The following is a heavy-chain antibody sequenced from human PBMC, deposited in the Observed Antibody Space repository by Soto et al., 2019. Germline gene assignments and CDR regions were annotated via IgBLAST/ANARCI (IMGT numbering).Heavy chain of an antibody. V-gene: IGHV4-4*02. D-gene: IGHD3-10*01. CDR1: GGSISSSNW. CDR3: AGRRDGSGSLDY. CDR2: IYHSGST. J-gene: IGHJ4*02. Sequence: HVQLQESGPGLVKPSGTLSLTCAVSGGSISSSNWWSWVRQPPGKGLEWIGEIYHSGSTNYNPSLPSRVTISVDKSTNQFSLKPSSVTAADTAVYYCAGRRDGSGSLDYWGQGTLVTVSS.